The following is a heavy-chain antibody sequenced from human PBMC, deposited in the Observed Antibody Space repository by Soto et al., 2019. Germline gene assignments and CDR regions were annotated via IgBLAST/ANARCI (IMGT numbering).Heavy chain of an antibody. D-gene: IGHD1-26*01. V-gene: IGHV3-15*01. CDR3: STLTSGKYGFEY. CDR1: GFTCTDGG. J-gene: IGHJ4*02. Sequence: XVCLRLSGAASGFTCTDGGLRWLRRAVGNGLEWAGRIKSNTDGGTTDYRSPVEGRFTISRDDSRNTLFLQMYSLKAEDTAVYYCSTLTSGKYGFEYCVQGTLVTVSS. CDR2: IKSNTDGGTT.